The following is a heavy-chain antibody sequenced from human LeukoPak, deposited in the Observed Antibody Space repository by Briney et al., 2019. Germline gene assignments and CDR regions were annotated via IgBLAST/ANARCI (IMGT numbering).Heavy chain of an antibody. J-gene: IGHJ3*02. CDR3: ARLGFDSSGSGAYAYDI. Sequence: PSETLSLTCAVYGGSFSGYYWTWIRQPPGQGLEWIGEIKHSGSTSYNPSLKSRVTISVDTSKKWFSLKLSSATAADTALYYCARLGFDSSGSGAYAYDIWGQGTMVTVSS. CDR1: GGSFSGYY. D-gene: IGHD3-22*01. CDR2: IKHSGST. V-gene: IGHV4-34*01.